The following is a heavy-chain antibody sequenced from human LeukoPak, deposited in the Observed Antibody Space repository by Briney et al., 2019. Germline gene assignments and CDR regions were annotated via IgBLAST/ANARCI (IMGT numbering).Heavy chain of an antibody. V-gene: IGHV1-69*05. CDR3: ASPTTHCCGDCYFYY. CDR2: IIPIFGTA. CDR1: GGTFSSYA. Sequence: SVKVSCKASGGTFSSYAISWVRQAPGQGLEWMGGIIPIFGTANYAQKFQGRVTITTDESTSTAYMELSSLRSEDTAVYYCASPTTHCCGDCYFYYWGQGTLVTVSS. D-gene: IGHD2-21*02. J-gene: IGHJ4*02.